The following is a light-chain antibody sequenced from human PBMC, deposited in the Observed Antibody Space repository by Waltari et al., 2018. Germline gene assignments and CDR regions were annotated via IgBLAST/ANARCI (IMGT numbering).Light chain of an antibody. Sequence: HELTQPPSVSVSPGQTARITCSGDILSKQYTYWFQQKPGQAPGLVIFKDTGRPSGIPERFSGSSSGTTVTLTISEVQADDEADYYCQSTDSTETFVEFGGGTKLTVV. CDR1: ILSKQY. J-gene: IGLJ2*01. V-gene: IGLV3-25*03. CDR2: KDT. CDR3: QSTDSTETFVE.